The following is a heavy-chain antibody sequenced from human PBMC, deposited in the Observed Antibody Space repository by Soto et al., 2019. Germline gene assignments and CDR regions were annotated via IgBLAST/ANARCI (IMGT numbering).Heavy chain of an antibody. CDR1: GGSFNNDY. CDR2: IFHSGIT. Sequence: SETLSLTCTISGGSFNNDYWTWTRQSPGKGLEWIGYIFHSGITDYNPSVKSRVTISIDKSKNLFSLKLTSVTAADTAVYYCARDRYFYDSAGYYRTLDSWGQGILVTVS. J-gene: IGHJ5*01. V-gene: IGHV4-59*01. D-gene: IGHD3-22*01. CDR3: ARDRYFYDSAGYYRTLDS.